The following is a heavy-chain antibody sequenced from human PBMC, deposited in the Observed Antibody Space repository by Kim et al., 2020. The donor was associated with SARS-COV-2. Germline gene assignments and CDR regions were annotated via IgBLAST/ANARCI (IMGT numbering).Heavy chain of an antibody. CDR3: ARTPARWLQLLGWFDP. V-gene: IGHV4-39*01. CDR2: IYYSGST. J-gene: IGHJ5*02. CDR1: GGSISSSSYY. D-gene: IGHD5-12*01. Sequence: SETLSLTCTVSGGSISSSSYYWGWIRQPPGKGLEWIGSIYYSGSTYYNPSLKSRVTISVDTSKNQFSLKLSSVTAADTAVYYCARTPARWLQLLGWFDPWGQGTLVTVSS.